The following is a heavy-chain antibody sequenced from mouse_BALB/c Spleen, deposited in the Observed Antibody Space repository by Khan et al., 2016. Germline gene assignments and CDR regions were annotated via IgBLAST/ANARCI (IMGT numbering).Heavy chain of an antibody. CDR3: ARGSY. Sequence: QVQLQQPGAELMKPGASVKISCKATGYTFSRYWIEWVKERPGHGLAWIGEILPGTGSTNYNEKLKGKATFTAEKSSNTAYIQLSSLPSEDSAVYYCARGSYWGRGTLVTVSA. CDR1: GYTFSRYW. CDR2: ILPGTGST. J-gene: IGHJ3*01. V-gene: IGHV1-9*01.